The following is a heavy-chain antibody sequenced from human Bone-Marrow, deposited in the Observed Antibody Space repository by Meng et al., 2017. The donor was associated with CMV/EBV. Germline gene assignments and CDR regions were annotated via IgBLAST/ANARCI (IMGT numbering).Heavy chain of an antibody. V-gene: IGHV4-39*01. J-gene: IGHJ5*02. D-gene: IGHD2-2*01. CDR2: IYYSGST. CDR1: GGSISSSSYY. Sequence: SETLSLTCTVSGGSISSSSYYWGWIRQPPGKGLEWIGSIYYSGSTYYNPSLKSRVTISVDTSKNQFSLKLSSVTAADTAVYYCARLLLTSWVRLANWCDPWGQGTLVTVSS. CDR3: ARLLLTSWVRLANWCDP.